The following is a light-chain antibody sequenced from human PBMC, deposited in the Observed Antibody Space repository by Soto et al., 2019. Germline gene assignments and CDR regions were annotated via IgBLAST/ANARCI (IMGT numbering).Light chain of an antibody. CDR2: KAS. J-gene: IGKJ1*01. Sequence: DIQMTQSPSTLSASVGDRVTITCRASQYISSWLAWYQQKPGKAPKLLIYKASSLESGVPSRFSGRGSGTEFTLTISRLQPDDFATYYCQQYNSQRTFGQGTKVEIK. V-gene: IGKV1-5*03. CDR3: QQYNSQRT. CDR1: QYISSW.